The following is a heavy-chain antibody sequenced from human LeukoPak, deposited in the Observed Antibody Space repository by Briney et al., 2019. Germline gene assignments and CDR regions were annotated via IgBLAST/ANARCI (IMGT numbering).Heavy chain of an antibody. CDR3: AKDWGGDYDSSGYFDY. J-gene: IGHJ4*02. D-gene: IGHD3-22*01. CDR2: ISWNSGSI. Sequence: GGSLRLSCAASGFTFDDYAMHWVRQAPGKGLEWVSGISWNSGSIGYADSVKGRFTISRDNAKNSLYLQMNSLRAEDTALYYCAKDWGGDYDSSGYFDYWGQGTLVTVSS. CDR1: GFTFDDYA. V-gene: IGHV3-9*01.